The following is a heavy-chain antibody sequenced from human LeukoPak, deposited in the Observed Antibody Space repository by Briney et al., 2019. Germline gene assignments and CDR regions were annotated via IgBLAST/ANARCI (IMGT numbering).Heavy chain of an antibody. V-gene: IGHV3-33*08. CDR1: GFTFSSYE. J-gene: IGHJ4*02. D-gene: IGHD3-22*01. CDR2: IWYDGSNK. Sequence: GGSLRLSCAASGFTFSSYEMNWVRQAPGKGLEWVAVIWYDGSNKYYADSVKGRFTISRDNSKNTLYLQMNSLRAEDTAVYYCARGHWVANYYDSSGYDYWGQGTLVTVSS. CDR3: ARGHWVANYYDSSGYDY.